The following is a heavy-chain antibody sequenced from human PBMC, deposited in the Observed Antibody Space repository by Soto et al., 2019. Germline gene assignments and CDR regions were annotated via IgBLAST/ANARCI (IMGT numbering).Heavy chain of an antibody. J-gene: IGHJ5*02. D-gene: IGHD4-17*01. Sequence: ASVKVSCKVSGYTLNEVAMHRVRQAPGKGLEWLGGFDPDEAETIYAQHFQGRVTMTEDTSTDTVYMELSSLRSEDTALYFCTTYHGDYNFDHWGQGTPVTVSS. CDR2: FDPDEAET. CDR3: TTYHGDYNFDH. V-gene: IGHV1-24*01. CDR1: GYTLNEVA.